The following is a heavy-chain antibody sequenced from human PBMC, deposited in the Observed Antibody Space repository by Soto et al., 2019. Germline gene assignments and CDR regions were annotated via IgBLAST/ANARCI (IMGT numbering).Heavy chain of an antibody. V-gene: IGHV3-74*01. CDR1: GFTFSSYW. J-gene: IGHJ3*02. D-gene: IGHD1-26*01. CDR2: INSDGSST. CDR3: GRGGRWANDASDI. Sequence: LSLTCAASGFTFSSYWMHWVRQAPGKGLVWVSRINSDGSSTSYADSVKGRFTISRDNAKNTLYLQMNSLRAEDTAVYYCGRGGRWANDASDIWGQGTMVTVSS.